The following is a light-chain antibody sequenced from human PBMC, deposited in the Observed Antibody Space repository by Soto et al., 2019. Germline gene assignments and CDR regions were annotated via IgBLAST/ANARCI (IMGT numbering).Light chain of an antibody. CDR2: DAS. Sequence: DIEMTQSPSSLSASVGDRVTITCQASQDISHYLNWYQQKTGRAPKLLIYDASSLESGVSSRFSGSGSGTHFTLTISSLQPDDIATYYCQQYEDFPLTFGQGTRLDIK. V-gene: IGKV1-33*01. CDR1: QDISHY. J-gene: IGKJ5*01. CDR3: QQYEDFPLT.